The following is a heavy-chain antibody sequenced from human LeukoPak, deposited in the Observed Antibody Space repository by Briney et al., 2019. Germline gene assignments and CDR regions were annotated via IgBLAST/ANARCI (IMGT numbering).Heavy chain of an antibody. Sequence: PSETLSLTCTVSGGSISSSSYYWGWIRQPPGKGLEWIGSIYHSGSTYYNPSLKSRVTISVDTSKNQFSLKLSSVTAADTAVYYCARADYSSTWSHDYYYMDVWGKGTTVTVSS. V-gene: IGHV4-39*07. J-gene: IGHJ6*03. D-gene: IGHD6-13*01. CDR2: IYHSGST. CDR3: ARADYSSTWSHDYYYMDV. CDR1: GGSISSSSYY.